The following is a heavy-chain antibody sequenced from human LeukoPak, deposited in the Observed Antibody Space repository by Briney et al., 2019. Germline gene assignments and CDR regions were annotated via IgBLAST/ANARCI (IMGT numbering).Heavy chain of an antibody. CDR1: GYTFTGYY. Sequence: ASVKVSCKASGYTFTGYYMHWVRQAPGQGLEWMGWINPNSGGTNYAQKFQGRVTMTRDTSISTAYMELSRLRSDDTAVYYCAREGVGATTDDAFDIWGQGTMVTVSS. D-gene: IGHD1-26*01. CDR2: INPNSGGT. V-gene: IGHV1-2*02. J-gene: IGHJ3*02. CDR3: AREGVGATTDDAFDI.